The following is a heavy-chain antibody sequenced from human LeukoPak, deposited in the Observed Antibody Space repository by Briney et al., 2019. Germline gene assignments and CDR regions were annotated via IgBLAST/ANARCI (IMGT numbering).Heavy chain of an antibody. CDR3: AREDAEQMDNSFDI. V-gene: IGHV4-39*07. D-gene: IGHD5-24*01. CDR2: VYYIGST. J-gene: IGHJ3*02. Sequence: SETLSLTCTVSGGSISNYYWSWIRQPPGKGPEWIGSVYYIGSTFYNPSLKSRLTISIDTSKNQFSLKLRSVTAADTAVYYCAREDAEQMDNSFDIWGQGTMVTVSS. CDR1: GGSISNYY.